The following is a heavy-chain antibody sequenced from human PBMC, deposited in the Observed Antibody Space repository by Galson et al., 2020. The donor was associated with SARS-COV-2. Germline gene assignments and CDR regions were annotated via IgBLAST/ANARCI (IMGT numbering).Heavy chain of an antibody. V-gene: IGHV1-8*01. CDR2: MNPNSGNT. Sequence: ASVKVSCKASGYTFTSYDINWVRQATGQGLEWMGWMNPNSGNTGYAQKFQGRVTMTRNTSISTAYMELSSLRSEDTAVYYCARFGRGYSGYGKVAAFDYWGQGTLVTVSS. J-gene: IGHJ4*02. CDR3: ARFGRGYSGYGKVAAFDY. D-gene: IGHD5-12*01. CDR1: GYTFTSYD.